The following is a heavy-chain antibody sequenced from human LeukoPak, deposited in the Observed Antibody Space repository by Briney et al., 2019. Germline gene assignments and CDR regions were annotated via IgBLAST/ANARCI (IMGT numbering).Heavy chain of an antibody. Sequence: PGGSLRLSCAASGFTFSNAWMSWVRQAPGKGLEWVGRVKSKTGGGTTDYAAPVKGRFTISRDDSKPTLYLQMNSLKTEDTAVYYCTTIADAGHYDYWGQGILVTVSS. CDR1: GFTFSNAW. D-gene: IGHD6-13*01. V-gene: IGHV3-15*01. J-gene: IGHJ4*02. CDR2: VKSKTGGGTT. CDR3: TTIADAGHYDY.